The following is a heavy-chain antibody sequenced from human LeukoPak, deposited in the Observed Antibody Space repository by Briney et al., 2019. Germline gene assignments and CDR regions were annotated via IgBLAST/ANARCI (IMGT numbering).Heavy chain of an antibody. CDR3: ARGRYLTTSGGAAAGFLDY. CDR1: GGSISSYY. V-gene: IGHV4-59*12. CDR2: VHYSGST. D-gene: IGHD6-13*01. J-gene: IGHJ4*02. Sequence: SETLSLTCTVSGGSISSYYWSWIRQPPGKGLEWIGYVHYSGSTYYNPSLKSRVTISVDTSQKQFSLRLTSVTAADTAVYYCARGRYLTTSGGAAAGFLDYWGQGSLVTVST.